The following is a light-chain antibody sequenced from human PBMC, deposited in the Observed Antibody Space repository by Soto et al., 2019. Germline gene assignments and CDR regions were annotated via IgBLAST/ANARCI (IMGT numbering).Light chain of an antibody. J-gene: IGLJ3*02. CDR1: TGAVTSGHY. CDR2: NTS. CDR3: LLSYSGARV. V-gene: IGLV7-46*01. Sequence: QAVVTQEPSLTVSPGGTVLLTCGSSTGAVTSGHYPYWFQQKPGQAPRTLVYNTSDKHSWAPARFSGSLLGGKAALTLSGAQPEDEAEYYCLLSYSGARVFGGGTKVTVL.